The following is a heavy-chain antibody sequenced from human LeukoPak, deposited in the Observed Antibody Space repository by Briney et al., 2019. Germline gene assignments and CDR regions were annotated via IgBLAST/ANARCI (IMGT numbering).Heavy chain of an antibody. J-gene: IGHJ6*03. CDR2: INSDGSST. CDR1: GFTFSSYW. Sequence: GGSLRLSCAAPGFTFSSYWMHWVRQAPGKGLVWVSRINSDGSSTSYADSVKGRFTISRDNAKNTLYLQMNSLRAEDTAVYYCARGLYYYYYYMDVWGKGTTVTVSS. CDR3: ARGLYYYYYYMDV. V-gene: IGHV3-74*01.